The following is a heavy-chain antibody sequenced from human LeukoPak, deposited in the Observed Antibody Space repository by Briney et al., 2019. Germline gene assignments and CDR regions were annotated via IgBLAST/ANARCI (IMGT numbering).Heavy chain of an antibody. CDR3: AKDRDGYKFRPNDAFDI. V-gene: IGHV3-66*01. CDR2: IYSGGST. J-gene: IGHJ3*02. Sequence: PGGSLRLPCAASGFTVSSNYMSWVRQAPGKGLEWVSVIYSGGSTYYADSVKGRFTISRDNSKNTLYLQMNSLRAEDTAVYYCAKDRDGYKFRPNDAFDIWGQGTMVTVSS. D-gene: IGHD5-12*01. CDR1: GFTVSSNY.